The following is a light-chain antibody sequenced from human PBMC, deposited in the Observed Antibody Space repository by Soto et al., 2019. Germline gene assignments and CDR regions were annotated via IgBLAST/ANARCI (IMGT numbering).Light chain of an antibody. CDR2: AAS. Sequence: AIQMTQSPSSLSASVGDRVTITCRASQGIRNDLGWYQQKPGKAPKLLIYAASSLQSGVPSRFSGSGSGTDFTLTTSSRQPEDFATDYCLQDYNYPWTFGQGTKVEIK. V-gene: IGKV1-6*01. CDR3: LQDYNYPWT. J-gene: IGKJ1*01. CDR1: QGIRND.